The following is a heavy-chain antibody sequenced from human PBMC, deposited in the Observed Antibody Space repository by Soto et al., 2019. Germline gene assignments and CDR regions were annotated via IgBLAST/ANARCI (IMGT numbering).Heavy chain of an antibody. CDR3: ARGQFVLRYFDWPKSWFDP. CDR1: GGSFSGYY. CDR2: INHSGST. V-gene: IGHV4-34*01. J-gene: IGHJ5*02. Sequence: PSETLSLTCAVYGGSFSGYYWSWIRQPPGKGLEWIGEINHSGSTNYNPSLKSRVTISVDTSKNQFSLKLSSVTAADTAVYYCARGQFVLRYFDWPKSWFDPWGQGTLVTVSS. D-gene: IGHD3-9*01.